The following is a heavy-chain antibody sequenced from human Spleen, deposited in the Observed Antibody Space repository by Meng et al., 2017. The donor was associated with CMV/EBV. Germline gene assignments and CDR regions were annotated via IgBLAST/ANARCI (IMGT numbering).Heavy chain of an antibody. CDR3: ARGRTSSPGDY. V-gene: IGHV1-2*02. Sequence: ASVKVSCKASGYTFAAYYIHWVRQAPGQGLEWMGWINPSTGGTNYAQKFRGRVTMTRDTSINTAYLDLNSLLPDVTAVYFCARGRTSSPGDYWGQGTLVTV. D-gene: IGHD2-2*01. CDR2: INPSTGGT. J-gene: IGHJ4*02. CDR1: GYTFAAYY.